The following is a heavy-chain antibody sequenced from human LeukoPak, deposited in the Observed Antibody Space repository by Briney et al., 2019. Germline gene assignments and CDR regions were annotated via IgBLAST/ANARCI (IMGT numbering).Heavy chain of an antibody. V-gene: IGHV4-59*01. CDR2: IYYSGST. J-gene: IGHJ4*02. CDR1: GGSISSYY. CDR3: AGSGAYGDGHY. D-gene: IGHD4-17*01. Sequence: SETLSLTCTVSGGSISSYYWSWIRQPPGKGLEWIGYIYYSGSTNYNPSLKSRVAISVDTSKNQFSLKLSSVTAADTAVYYCAGSGAYGDGHYWGQGTLVTVSS.